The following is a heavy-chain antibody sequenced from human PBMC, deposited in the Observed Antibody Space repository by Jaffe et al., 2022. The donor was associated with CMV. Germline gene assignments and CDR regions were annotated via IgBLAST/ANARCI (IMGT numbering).Heavy chain of an antibody. Sequence: QVQLVQSGAEVKKPGASVKVSCKASGYTFTSYAMHWVRQAPGQRLEWMGWINAGNGNTKYSQKFQGRVTITRDTSASTAYMELSSLRSEDTAVYYCAREGGGRYSRLAFDIWGQGTMVTVSS. CDR1: GYTFTSYA. J-gene: IGHJ3*02. V-gene: IGHV1-3*01. CDR3: AREGGGRYSRLAFDI. D-gene: IGHD1-26*01. CDR2: INAGNGNT.